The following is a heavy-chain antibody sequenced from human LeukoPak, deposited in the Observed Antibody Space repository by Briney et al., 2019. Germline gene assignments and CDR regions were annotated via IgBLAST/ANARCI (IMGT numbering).Heavy chain of an antibody. CDR2: ISYDGSKK. Sequence: QSGGSLRLSCAASGFTFSTYSMHWVRQVPGKGLEWVAVISYDGSKKYYADSVKGRFTISRDNCKNTLYLQMNSLRPEDTAVYYCARDRRSGVYSDSSGYYLPTGYYCMDVWGKGTTVTVSS. CDR1: GFTFSTYS. J-gene: IGHJ6*03. V-gene: IGHV3-30*04. CDR3: ARDRRSGVYSDSSGYYLPTGYYCMDV. D-gene: IGHD3-22*01.